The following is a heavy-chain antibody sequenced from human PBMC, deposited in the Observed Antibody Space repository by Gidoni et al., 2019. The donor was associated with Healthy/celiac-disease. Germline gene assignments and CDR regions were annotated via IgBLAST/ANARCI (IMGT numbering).Heavy chain of an antibody. CDR2: ISYAGSNK. CDR3: ATCESHGGYYFDY. Sequence: QVQLVESGGGVVQPGRALRLCCAASGVTCRSYGMHWVRHAPGKGRELVAVISYAGSNKSYADSVKGRFTISRDNSKNTLYLQMNSLRAEDTAVYYCATCESHGGYYFDYWGQGTLVTVSS. D-gene: IGHD3-22*01. CDR1: GVTCRSYG. V-gene: IGHV3-30*03. J-gene: IGHJ4*02.